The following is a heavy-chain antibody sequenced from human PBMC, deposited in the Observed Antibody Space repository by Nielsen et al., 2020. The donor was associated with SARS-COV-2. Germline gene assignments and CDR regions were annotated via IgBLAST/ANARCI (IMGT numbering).Heavy chain of an antibody. CDR3: ALDRNQGTIAY. V-gene: IGHV1-24*01. Sequence: ASVKVSCKVSGYSLTELSMHWVRQAPGKGLEWMGGFDPGDGERIYAQNFQGRVTMTEDTSTDTAYMELSSLRSDDTAVFFCALDRNQGTIAYWGQGTLVTVSS. CDR2: FDPGDGER. D-gene: IGHD1-7*01. CDR1: GYSLTELS. J-gene: IGHJ4*02.